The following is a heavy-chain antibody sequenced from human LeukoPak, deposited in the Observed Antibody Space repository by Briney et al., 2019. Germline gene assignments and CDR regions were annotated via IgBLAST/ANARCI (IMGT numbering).Heavy chain of an antibody. CDR2: IYTGGST. Sequence: PSETLSLTCTVSGGSISGHYWSWIRQPPGKGLEWIGNIYTGGSTHYNPSLKSRVTISVDTSKNQFSLKLSSVTAADTAVYYCARRSVTFDYWGQGTLVTVSS. CDR1: GGSISGHY. D-gene: IGHD4-11*01. CDR3: ARRSVTFDY. V-gene: IGHV4-4*09. J-gene: IGHJ4*02.